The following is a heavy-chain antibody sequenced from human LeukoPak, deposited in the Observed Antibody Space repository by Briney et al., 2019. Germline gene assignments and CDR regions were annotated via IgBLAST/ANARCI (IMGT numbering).Heavy chain of an antibody. J-gene: IGHJ3*02. D-gene: IGHD3-3*02. CDR2: IIPIFGTA. Sequence: GSSVKVSCKASGGTFSSYAISWVRQAPGQGLEWMGGIIPIFGTANYAQKFQGRVTITADESTSTAYMELSSLRSEDTAVYYCARVSSSFFGIAFDIWGQGTMVTVSS. V-gene: IGHV1-69*01. CDR3: ARVSSSFFGIAFDI. CDR1: GGTFSSYA.